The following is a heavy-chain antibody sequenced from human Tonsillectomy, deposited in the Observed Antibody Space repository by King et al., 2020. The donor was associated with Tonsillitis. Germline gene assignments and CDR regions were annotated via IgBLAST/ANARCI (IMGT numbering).Heavy chain of an antibody. CDR3: AREFWSGFIDY. Sequence: VQLVESGGGLVQPGGSLRLSCSASGFTFINYLRHCGRQAPGMGRVWVSGINTAGVTISYADSGKGRFTITRDNAKNTLYLQMNSLRAEDTAVYYCAREFWSGFIDYWGQGTLVTVSS. J-gene: IGHJ4*02. CDR2: INTAGVTI. V-gene: IGHV3-74*01. D-gene: IGHD3-3*01. CDR1: GFTFINYL.